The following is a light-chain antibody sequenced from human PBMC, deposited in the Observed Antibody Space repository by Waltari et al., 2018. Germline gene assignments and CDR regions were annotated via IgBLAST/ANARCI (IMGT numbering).Light chain of an antibody. V-gene: IGLV2-14*03. J-gene: IGLJ6*01. CDR1: RSEARRYDY. CDR3: SSYTSSSTLDV. CDR2: DVS. Sequence: QSALTQPASVSGSPGPSITLPCPGTRSEARRYDYVPWYQQPPGKAPKLMIYDVSNRPSGVSNRFSGSKSGNTASLTISGLQAEDEADYYCSSYTSSSTLDVFGSGTKVTVL.